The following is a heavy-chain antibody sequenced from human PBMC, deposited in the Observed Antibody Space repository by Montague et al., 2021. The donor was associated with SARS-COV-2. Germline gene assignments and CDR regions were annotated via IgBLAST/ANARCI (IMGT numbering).Heavy chain of an antibody. CDR3: AREDRWNCFDS. CDR2: IYYRGST. Sequence: SETLSLTCTVSGGSINSSYCSWIRQPPGKGLEWIGYIYYRGSTNYNPSLKTRVTISVDTSKNQFSLRLGSVTAADTDLYYCAREDRWNCFDSWGQGTLVIVSS. D-gene: IGHD5-24*01. CDR1: GGSINSSY. V-gene: IGHV4-59*01. J-gene: IGHJ5*01.